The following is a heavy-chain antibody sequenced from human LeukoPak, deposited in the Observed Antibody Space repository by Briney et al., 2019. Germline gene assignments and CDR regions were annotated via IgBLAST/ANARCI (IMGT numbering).Heavy chain of an antibody. CDR2: INPNSGGT. J-gene: IGHJ4*02. Sequence: PTASVKVSCKASGYTFTGYYMHWVRQAPGQGLEWMGWINPNSGGTNYAQKFQGWVTMTRDTSISTAYMELSRLRSDDTAVYYCARSNVFQWLDHYYFDYWGQGTLVTVSS. D-gene: IGHD6-19*01. V-gene: IGHV1-2*04. CDR1: GYTFTGYY. CDR3: ARSNVFQWLDHYYFDY.